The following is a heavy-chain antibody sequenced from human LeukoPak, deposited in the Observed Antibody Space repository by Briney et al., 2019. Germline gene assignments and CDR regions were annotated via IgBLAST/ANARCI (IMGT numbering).Heavy chain of an antibody. J-gene: IGHJ4*02. D-gene: IGHD6-19*01. CDR1: GFIFSNFD. CDR3: ARVEQWTLLGSFDN. CDR2: INAGGGST. Sequence: GGSLRLSCAASGFIFSNFDMHWVRQAPGKGLEYVSSINAGGGSTYYAASVKGRFTISRDAVKDTLYLQMGSVRIEDTAVYYCARVEQWTLLGSFDNWGQGTLVTVSS. V-gene: IGHV3-64*02.